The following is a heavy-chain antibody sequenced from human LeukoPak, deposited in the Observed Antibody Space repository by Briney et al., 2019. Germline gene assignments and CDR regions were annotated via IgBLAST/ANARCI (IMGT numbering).Heavy chain of an antibody. V-gene: IGHV3-15*01. CDR2: IKSKTDGGTT. CDR3: TTNPRYCSSTSCYTEEYFQH. J-gene: IGHJ1*01. CDR1: GFTFSNAW. Sequence: GGSLRLSCAASGFTFSNAWMSWVRQAPGKGLEWVGRIKSKTDGGTTDYAAPVKGRFTISRDDSKNTLYQQMNSLKTEDTAVYYCTTNPRYCSSTSCYTEEYFQHWGQGTLVTVSS. D-gene: IGHD2-2*02.